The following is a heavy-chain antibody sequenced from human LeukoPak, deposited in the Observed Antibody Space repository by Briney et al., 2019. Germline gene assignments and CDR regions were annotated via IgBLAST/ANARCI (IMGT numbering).Heavy chain of an antibody. CDR3: ARAGDNSGYSDY. V-gene: IGHV4-34*01. CDR2: INHRGST. Sequence: SETLSLTCAVYGGSFSRDYWSWIRQPPGKGLEWVGEINHRGSTNYNPSLKSRVTISVDTSKNQFSLKLSSVIAADTAVYYCARAGDNSGYSDYWGQGTLVTVSS. J-gene: IGHJ4*02. CDR1: GGSFSRDY. D-gene: IGHD3-22*01.